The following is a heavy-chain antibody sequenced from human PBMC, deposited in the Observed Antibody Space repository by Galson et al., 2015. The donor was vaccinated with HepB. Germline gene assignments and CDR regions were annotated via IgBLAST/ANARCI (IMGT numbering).Heavy chain of an antibody. CDR1: GFTFSSYW. V-gene: IGHV3-7*01. CDR2: IEQDGSEK. Sequence: SLRLSCAASGFTFSSYWMSWVRQAPGKGLEWVANIEQDGSEKYYVDSVKGRFTISRDNAKNSLYLQMNSLRAEDTAVYYCARTLDFWSGLYYFDYWGQGTLVTVSS. J-gene: IGHJ4*02. D-gene: IGHD3-3*01. CDR3: ARTLDFWSGLYYFDY.